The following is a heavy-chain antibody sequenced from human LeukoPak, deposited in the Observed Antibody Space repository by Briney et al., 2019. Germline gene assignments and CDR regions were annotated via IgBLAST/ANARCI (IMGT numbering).Heavy chain of an antibody. CDR3: TTSYYYGSGSSSGVDY. J-gene: IGHJ4*02. CDR1: GFTFSSYA. Sequence: GGSLRLSCAASGFTFSSYAMSWVRQAPGKGLEWVGFIRSKAYGGTTEYAASVKGRFTISRDDSKSIAYLQMNSLKTEDTAVYYCTTSYYYGSGSSSGVDYWGQGTLVTVSS. V-gene: IGHV3-49*04. D-gene: IGHD3-10*01. CDR2: IRSKAYGGTT.